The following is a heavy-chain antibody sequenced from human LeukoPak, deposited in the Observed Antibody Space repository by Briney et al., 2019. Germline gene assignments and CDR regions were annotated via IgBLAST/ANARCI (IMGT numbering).Heavy chain of an antibody. J-gene: IGHJ4*02. V-gene: IGHV4-59*01. CDR2: ISYSGST. Sequence: SETLSLTCTVSGGSISSYYWSWIRQPPGKGLEWIGYISYSGSTNYNPSLKSRVTISVDTPKNQFSLKLSSVTAADTAVYYCTRHSGWSGTSYWGQGTLVTVSS. CDR1: GGSISSYY. D-gene: IGHD3-3*01. CDR3: TRHSGWSGTSY.